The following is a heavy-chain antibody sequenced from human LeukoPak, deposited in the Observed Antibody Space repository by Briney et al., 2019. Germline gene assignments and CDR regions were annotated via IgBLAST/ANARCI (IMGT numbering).Heavy chain of an antibody. CDR2: IYYSGST. CDR3: ARGATDWFDP. J-gene: IGHJ5*02. D-gene: IGHD5-24*01. Sequence: SETLSLTCTVSGGSISSSSYYWGWIRQPPGKGLEWIGSIYYSGSTYYNPSLKSRVTISVDTSKNQFSLKLSSVTAADTAVYYCARGATDWFDPWGQGTLVTVSS. CDR1: GGSISSSSYY. V-gene: IGHV4-39*07.